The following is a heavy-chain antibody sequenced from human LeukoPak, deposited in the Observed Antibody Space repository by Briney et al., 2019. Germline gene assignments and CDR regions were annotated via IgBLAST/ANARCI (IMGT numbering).Heavy chain of an antibody. D-gene: IGHD3-10*01. Sequence: ASVKVSCKASGGTFSNYAISWVRQAPGQGREWMGGIIPIFGTGKHAQKFQGRVTITADESTSTAYMELSSLRSEDTAVYYCSGIDETIWFGDRDKGAFDIWGQGTMVTVSS. CDR3: SGIDETIWFGDRDKGAFDI. CDR2: IIPIFGTG. J-gene: IGHJ3*02. CDR1: GGTFSNYA. V-gene: IGHV1-69*13.